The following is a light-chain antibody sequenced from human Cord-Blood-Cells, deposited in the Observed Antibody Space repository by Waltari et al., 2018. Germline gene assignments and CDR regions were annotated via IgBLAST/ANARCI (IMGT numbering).Light chain of an antibody. CDR3: CSYAGSSTLV. CDR2: EVS. J-gene: IGLJ2*01. CDR1: SSDVGSYNL. V-gene: IGLV2-23*02. Sequence: QSALTQPASVSGSPGQSITISCTGTSSDVGSYNLVSWYQQHPGKAPKLMIYEVSKRPSGVSNRFSXSKSXXXAXLTISGLQAEDEADYYCCSYAGSSTLVFGGGTKLTVL.